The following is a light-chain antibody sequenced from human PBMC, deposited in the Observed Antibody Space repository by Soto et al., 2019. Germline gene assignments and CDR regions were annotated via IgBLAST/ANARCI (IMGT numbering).Light chain of an antibody. Sequence: DIQMTQSPSSLSSSVGDRVTITCQASQDITNSLNWYQQKPGKAPKLLICDASNLETGVPSRFSGSGSETDFTFSISSLQPEDIATYYCQQNNGLPTFGGGIKVEIK. CDR1: QDITNS. CDR2: DAS. V-gene: IGKV1-33*01. CDR3: QQNNGLPT. J-gene: IGKJ4*01.